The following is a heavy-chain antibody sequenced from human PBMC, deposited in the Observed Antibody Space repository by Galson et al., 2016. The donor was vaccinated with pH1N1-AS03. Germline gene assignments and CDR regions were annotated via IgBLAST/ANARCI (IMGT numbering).Heavy chain of an antibody. CDR2: IAAVGTT. D-gene: IGHD5-18*01. Sequence: LRLSCAASGFTVSTYAMHWVRQSAGGGLEWVSLIAAVGTTEYAGSVKGRFTIFRDNVKNSLYLQMNNLRAEDTALYYCAVWGYISNTHGLDVWGKGTTVTVSS. J-gene: IGHJ6*04. CDR1: GFTVSTYA. V-gene: IGHV3-13*01. CDR3: AVWGYISNTHGLDV.